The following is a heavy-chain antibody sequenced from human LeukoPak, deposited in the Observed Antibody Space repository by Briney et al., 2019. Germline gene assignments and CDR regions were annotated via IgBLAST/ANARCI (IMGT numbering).Heavy chain of an antibody. Sequence: GGSLRLSCAASGFTFSSYSMNWVRQAPGKGLEWVSSISSSSYIYYADSVKGRFTISRDNAKNSLYLQMNSLRAEDTAVYYCARDPTYYYGSGSNEFDYWGQGTLVTVSS. D-gene: IGHD3-10*01. CDR1: GFTFSSYS. CDR3: ARDPTYYYGSGSNEFDY. J-gene: IGHJ4*02. CDR2: ISSSSYI. V-gene: IGHV3-21*01.